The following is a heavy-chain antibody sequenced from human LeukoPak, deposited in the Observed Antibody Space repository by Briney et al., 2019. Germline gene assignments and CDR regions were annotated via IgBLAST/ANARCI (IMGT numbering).Heavy chain of an antibody. CDR2: ISYRGST. Sequence: SETLSLTCTVSGGSISNTNYYWGWIRQPPGKGLEWIGSISYRGSTYYNPSLKSRVTISVDTSKNQFSLKLNSVTAADTAVYYCARRNDPYDMDVWGQGTTVTVSS. J-gene: IGHJ6*02. CDR1: GGSISNTNYY. D-gene: IGHD1-1*01. V-gene: IGHV4-39*07. CDR3: ARRNDPYDMDV.